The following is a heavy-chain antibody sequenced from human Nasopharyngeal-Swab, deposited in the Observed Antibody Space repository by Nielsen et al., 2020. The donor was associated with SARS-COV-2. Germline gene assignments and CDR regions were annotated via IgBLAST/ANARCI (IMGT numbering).Heavy chain of an antibody. CDR2: IIPILGIA. D-gene: IGHD3-10*01. V-gene: IGHV1-69*04. Sequence: SVKVSCKASGGTFSSYAISWVRQAPGQGLEWMGRIIPILGIANYAQKFQGRVTITADKSTSTAYMELSSLRSEDTAVYYCARDEGITMVRGDLAGMDVWVQGTTVTVSS. CDR3: ARDEGITMVRGDLAGMDV. CDR1: GGTFSSYA. J-gene: IGHJ6*02.